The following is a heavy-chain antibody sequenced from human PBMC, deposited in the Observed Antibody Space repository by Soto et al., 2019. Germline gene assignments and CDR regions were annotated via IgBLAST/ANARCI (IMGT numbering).Heavy chain of an antibody. V-gene: IGHV3-23*01. Sequence: EVQLLDSGGGLVQPGGSLRLSCAASGFAFGSYAMSWVRQAAGKGLEWVSGISDDGGGTYYADSVQGRFTISRDNSRNTLSLQMDSLRAEDTAVYYCAKEVQAVAIPLFDYWGQGTLVTVSS. D-gene: IGHD2-2*01. J-gene: IGHJ4*02. CDR2: ISDDGGGT. CDR1: GFAFGSYA. CDR3: AKEVQAVAIPLFDY.